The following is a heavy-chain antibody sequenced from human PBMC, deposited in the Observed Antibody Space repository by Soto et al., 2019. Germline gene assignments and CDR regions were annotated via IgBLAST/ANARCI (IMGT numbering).Heavy chain of an antibody. Sequence: EVQLVESGGGLVQPGGSLRLSCAASGFTFSSYDMHWVRQATGKGLEWVSAIGTAGDTYYPGSGKGRFTISRENARNSLYLQMNSLRAEDTAVYYCARVLSGYSSSRTYYYYGMDVWGQGTTVTVSS. V-gene: IGHV3-13*01. CDR1: GFTFSSYD. D-gene: IGHD6-13*01. J-gene: IGHJ6*02. CDR2: IGTAGDT. CDR3: ARVLSGYSSSRTYYYYGMDV.